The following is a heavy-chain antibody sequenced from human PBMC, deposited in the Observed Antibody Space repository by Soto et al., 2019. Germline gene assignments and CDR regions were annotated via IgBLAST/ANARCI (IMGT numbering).Heavy chain of an antibody. CDR2: ISGGGGSTI. CDR3: ARVRGYYDSSGFDS. Sequence: GGSLRLSCAASGFTFSDYYMSWIRQAPGKGLEWLSYISGGGGSTIIYADSVKGRFTISRDNAKNSLYLQMNSLRAEDTAVYYCARVRGYYDSSGFDSWGQGA. CDR1: GFTFSDYY. J-gene: IGHJ4*02. V-gene: IGHV3-11*01. D-gene: IGHD3-22*01.